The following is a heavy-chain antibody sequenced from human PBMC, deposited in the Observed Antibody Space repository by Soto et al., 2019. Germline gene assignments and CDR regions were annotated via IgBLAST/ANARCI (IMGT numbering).Heavy chain of an antibody. V-gene: IGHV1-8*01. D-gene: IGHD1-26*01. CDR3: ARGSSGSYYDYYYGMDV. CDR1: GYTFTSYD. Sequence: ASVKVSCKASGYTFTSYDINWVRQATGQGLEWMGWMNPNSGNTGYAQKFQGRVTMTRNTSISAAYMELSSLRSEDTAVYYCARGSSGSYYDYYYGMDVWGQGTTVTVS. J-gene: IGHJ6*02. CDR2: MNPNSGNT.